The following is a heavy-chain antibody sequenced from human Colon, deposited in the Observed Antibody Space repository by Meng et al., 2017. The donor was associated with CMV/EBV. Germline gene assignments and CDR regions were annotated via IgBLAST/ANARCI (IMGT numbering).Heavy chain of an antibody. J-gene: IGHJ6*02. D-gene: IGHD6-13*01. CDR3: ARERTGSSTWTDYYYYAMDV. Sequence: SETLSLTCTVSGGSISSYYWSWIRQSPEKGLEWLGHMYYTGSTNCNPALKSRVTISVDTSKNQFSLRLRSVTAADTAVYYCARERTGSSTWTDYYYYAMDVWGQGTTVTVSS. CDR2: MYYTGST. CDR1: GGSISSYY. V-gene: IGHV4-59*01.